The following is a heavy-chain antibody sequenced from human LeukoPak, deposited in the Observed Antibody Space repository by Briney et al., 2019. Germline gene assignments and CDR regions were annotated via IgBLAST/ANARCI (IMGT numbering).Heavy chain of an antibody. D-gene: IGHD5-18*01. CDR2: INPNSGGT. Sequence: GASVKVSCKASGYTFTGYYMHWVRQAPGQGLEWMGWINPNSGGTNYAQKFQGRVTMTRDTSISTAYMELTRLRSDDTAVYYCARRLGYSYGWEGYWFDYWGQGTLVTVSS. J-gene: IGHJ4*02. CDR1: GYTFTGYY. V-gene: IGHV1-2*02. CDR3: ARRLGYSYGWEGYWFDY.